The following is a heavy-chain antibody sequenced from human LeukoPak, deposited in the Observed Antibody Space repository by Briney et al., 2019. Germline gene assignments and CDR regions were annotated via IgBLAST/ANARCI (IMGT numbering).Heavy chain of an antibody. CDR3: TRGQHDVDY. CDR2: ISGSGGST. Sequence: GGSLRLSCAASGFTFSSYAMSWVRQAPGKGLEWVSAISGSGGSTYYADSVKGRFTISRDNAKNSLYLQMNSLRAEDTALYYCTRGQHDVDYWGQGTLVTVSS. D-gene: IGHD1-1*01. J-gene: IGHJ4*02. V-gene: IGHV3-23*01. CDR1: GFTFSSYA.